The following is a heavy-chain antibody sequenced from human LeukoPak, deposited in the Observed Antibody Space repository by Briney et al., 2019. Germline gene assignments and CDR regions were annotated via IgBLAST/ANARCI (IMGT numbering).Heavy chain of an antibody. V-gene: IGHV3-53*01. CDR3: ATLPGGMDV. J-gene: IGHJ6*02. Sequence: GRSLRLSCAASGFTVSSNYMTWVRQAPGKGLEWVSVIYSSGRTYYASSVKGRFTISRDNSKNTLYLQMDSLRAEDTAVYYCATLPGGMDVWGQGTTVNVSS. CDR1: GFTVSSNY. CDR2: IYSSGRT.